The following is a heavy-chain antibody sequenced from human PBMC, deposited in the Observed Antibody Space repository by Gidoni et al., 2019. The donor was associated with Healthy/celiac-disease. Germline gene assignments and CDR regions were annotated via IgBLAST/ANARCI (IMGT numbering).Heavy chain of an antibody. J-gene: IGHJ5*02. V-gene: IGHV4-34*01. CDR3: APRRRVYGSGSYRPPFDP. CDR2: INHSGST. CDR1: GGSFSGYY. D-gene: IGHD3-10*01. Sequence: QVQLQQWGAGLLKPSETLSLTCAVYGGSFSGYYWSWIRQPPGKGLEWIGEINHSGSTNYNPSLKSRVTISVDTSKNQFSLKLSSVTAADTAVYYCAPRRRVYGSGSYRPPFDPWGQGTLVTVSS.